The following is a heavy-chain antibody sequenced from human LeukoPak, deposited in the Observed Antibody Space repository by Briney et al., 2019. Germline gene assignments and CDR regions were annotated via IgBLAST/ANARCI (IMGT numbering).Heavy chain of an antibody. CDR1: GYTFTTYY. J-gene: IGHJ4*02. CDR2: IHPTDGST. V-gene: IGHV1-46*01. Sequence: ASVKVSCKTSGYTFTTYYMHWVRQAPGQGLEWLGIIHPTDGSTSYTQKIQGRVTMTRDTATGTVYLELSSPRSEDTALYWCARANGGGLDYWGQGTLITVSS. D-gene: IGHD3-10*01. CDR3: ARANGGGLDY.